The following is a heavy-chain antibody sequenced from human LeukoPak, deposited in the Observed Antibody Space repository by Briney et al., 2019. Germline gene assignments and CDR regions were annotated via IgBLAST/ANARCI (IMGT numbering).Heavy chain of an antibody. CDR3: ARDRLLWSIGYYYGMDV. J-gene: IGHJ6*02. D-gene: IGHD3-10*01. CDR1: GYTFTSYY. CDR2: INPSGGST. V-gene: IGHV1-46*01. Sequence: GASVKVSCKASGYTFTSYYMHWVRQAPGQGLEWMGIINPSGGSTSYAQKFQGRVTMTRDTSTSTVYMELSSLRSEDTAVYYCARDRLLWSIGYYYGMDVWGHGTTVTVSS.